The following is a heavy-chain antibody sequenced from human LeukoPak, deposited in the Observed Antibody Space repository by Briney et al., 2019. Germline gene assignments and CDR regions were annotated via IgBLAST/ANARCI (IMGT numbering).Heavy chain of an antibody. D-gene: IGHD3-22*01. CDR2: VRSKAYGGTT. J-gene: IGHJ6*03. CDR1: GFTFGDYA. Sequence: GGSLRLSCTASGFTFGDYAMSWFRQAPGKGLEWVGFVRSKAYGGTTEYAASVKGRFTISRDDSKSIAYLQMNSLKTEDTAVYYCTRKGRITMIVVVKDYYMDVWGKGTTVTVSS. V-gene: IGHV3-49*03. CDR3: TRKGRITMIVVVKDYYMDV.